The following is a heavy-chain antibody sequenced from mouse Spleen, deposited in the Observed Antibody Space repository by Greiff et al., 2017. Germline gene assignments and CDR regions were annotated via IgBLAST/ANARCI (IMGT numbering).Heavy chain of an antibody. V-gene: IGHV1-69*01. CDR3: ARDHLDY. CDR1: GYTFTSYW. J-gene: IGHJ2*01. Sequence: QVQLQQPGAELVMPGASVKLSCKASGYTFTSYWMHWVKQRPGQGLEWIGEIDPSDSYTNYNQKFKGKATLTVDKSSSTAYMQLSSLTSEDSAVYYCARDHLDYWGQGTTLTVSS. CDR2: IDPSDSYT.